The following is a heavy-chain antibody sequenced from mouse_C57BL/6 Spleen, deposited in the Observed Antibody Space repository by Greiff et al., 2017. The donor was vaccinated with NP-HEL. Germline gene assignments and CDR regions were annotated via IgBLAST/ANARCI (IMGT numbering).Heavy chain of an antibody. CDR3: ARSEDYFMFAY. V-gene: IGHV1-69*01. D-gene: IGHD1-1*01. Sequence: VQLQQPGAELLMPGASVKLSCKASGYTFTSYWLHWVKQRPGQGLEWIGEIDPSDSYTNYNQKFKGKSTLTVDKSSSTAYMQLSSLTSEDSAVYYCARSEDYFMFAYWGQGTLVTVSA. CDR2: IDPSDSYT. CDR1: GYTFTSYW. J-gene: IGHJ3*01.